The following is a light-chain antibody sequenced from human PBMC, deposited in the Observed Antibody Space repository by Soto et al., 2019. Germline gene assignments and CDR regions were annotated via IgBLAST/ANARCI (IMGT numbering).Light chain of an antibody. Sequence: QSALTRPASVSASPGQSITISCTGTSSDVGTYDDVSWYRQHPGKAPKLLIYEVTNRPSGVSNRFSGSKSGNTASLTISGLQAEDEADYYCSSYTTSSTYVFGSGTNVNGL. CDR3: SSYTTSSTYV. CDR1: SSDVGTYDD. J-gene: IGLJ1*01. CDR2: EVT. V-gene: IGLV2-14*01.